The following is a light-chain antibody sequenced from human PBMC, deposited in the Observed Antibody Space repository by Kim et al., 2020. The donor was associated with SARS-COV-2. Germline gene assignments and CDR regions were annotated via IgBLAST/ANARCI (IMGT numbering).Light chain of an antibody. J-gene: IGLJ2*01. CDR1: SGHSSYI. CDR3: ETWDSNTRV. V-gene: IGLV4-60*03. CDR2: LEGSGSH. Sequence: QHVLTQSSSASASLGSSVKLTCTLSSGHSSYIIAWHQQQPGKAPRYLMKLEGSGSHNKGSGVPDRFSGSSSGADRYLTISNLQSEDEADYYCETWDSNTRVFGGGTQLTVL.